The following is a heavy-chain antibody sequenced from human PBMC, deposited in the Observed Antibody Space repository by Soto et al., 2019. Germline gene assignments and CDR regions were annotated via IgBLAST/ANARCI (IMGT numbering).Heavy chain of an antibody. V-gene: IGHV1-69*12. Sequence: QVQLVQSGAEVKKPGSSVNVSCKASGGTFSSYAISWVRQAPGQGLEWMGGIIPIFGTANYAQKFQGRVTITADESTSTAYMELSSLRSEDTAVYYCARDGYYFDSSGYYYYFDYWGQGTLVTVSS. CDR3: ARDGYYFDSSGYYYYFDY. CDR1: GGTFSSYA. J-gene: IGHJ4*02. CDR2: IIPIFGTA. D-gene: IGHD3-22*01.